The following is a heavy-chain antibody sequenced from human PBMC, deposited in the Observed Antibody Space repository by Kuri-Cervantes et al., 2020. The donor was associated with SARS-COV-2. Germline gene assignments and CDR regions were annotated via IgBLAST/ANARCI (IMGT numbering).Heavy chain of an antibody. CDR2: IYPGDSDT. D-gene: IGHD6-13*01. V-gene: IGHV5-51*01. J-gene: IGHJ5*02. CDR1: GYSFSSYW. Sequence: KVSCKGSGYSFSSYWIGWVRQMPGKGLECMGIIYPGDSDTRYSPSFEGHVTISADKSSNTAYLQWSSLKASDTAMYYCARQGQIAAAGTLRFDPWGQGTLVTVSS. CDR3: ARQGQIAAAGTLRFDP.